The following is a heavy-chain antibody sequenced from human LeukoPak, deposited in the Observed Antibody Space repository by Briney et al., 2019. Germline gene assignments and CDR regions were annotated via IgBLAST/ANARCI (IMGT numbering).Heavy chain of an antibody. V-gene: IGHV3-7*01. J-gene: IGHJ6*03. D-gene: IGHD3-3*01. CDR1: GFTFSSYA. CDR3: ARERADTIFGVVIGYYYYYYMDV. Sequence: GGSLRLSCASSGFTFSSYAMIWVRQAPGKGLEWVANIKQDGSEKYYVDSVKGRFTISRDNAKNSLYLQMNSLRAEDTAVYYCARERADTIFGVVIGYYYYYYMDVWGKGTTVTVSS. CDR2: IKQDGSEK.